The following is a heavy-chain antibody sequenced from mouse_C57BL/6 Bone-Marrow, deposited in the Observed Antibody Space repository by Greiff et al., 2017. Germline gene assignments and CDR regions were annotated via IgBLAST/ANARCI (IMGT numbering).Heavy chain of an antibody. Sequence: EVQGVESGGGLVKPGGSLKLSCAASGFTFSDYGMHWVRQAPEKGLEWVAYISSGSSTIYYADTVKGRFTISRDNAKNTLFLQMTSLRSEDTAMYYCARREYGNPWFAYWGQGTLVTVSA. J-gene: IGHJ3*01. CDR3: ARREYGNPWFAY. D-gene: IGHD2-1*01. CDR2: ISSGSSTI. V-gene: IGHV5-17*01. CDR1: GFTFSDYG.